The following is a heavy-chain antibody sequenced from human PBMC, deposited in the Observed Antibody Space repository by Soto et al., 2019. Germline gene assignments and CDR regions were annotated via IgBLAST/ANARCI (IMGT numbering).Heavy chain of an antibody. CDR2: IYTSGST. V-gene: IGHV4-4*07. CDR1: GGSISSYY. CDR3: ARDNNSSGWYTY. J-gene: IGHJ4*02. D-gene: IGHD6-19*01. Sequence: TVSGGSISSYYWSWIRQPAGKGLEWIGRIYTSGSTNYNPSLKSRVTMSVDTSKNQFSLKLSSVTAADTAVYYCARDNNSSGWYTYWGQGTLVTVSS.